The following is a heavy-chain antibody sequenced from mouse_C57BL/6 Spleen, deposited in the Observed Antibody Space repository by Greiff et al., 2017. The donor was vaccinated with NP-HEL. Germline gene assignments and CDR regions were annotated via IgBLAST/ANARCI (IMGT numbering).Heavy chain of an antibody. CDR3: ARSGSSGYYAMDY. J-gene: IGHJ4*01. V-gene: IGHV1-82*01. D-gene: IGHD1-1*01. CDR2: IYPGDGDT. CDR1: GYAFSSSW. Sequence: QVQLQQSGPELVKPGASVKISCTASGYAFSSSWMNWVKQRPGKGLEWIGRIYPGDGDTNYTGKFKGKATLTADKSSSTAYMQLSSLTSEDSAVYFCARSGSSGYYAMDYWGQGTTVTVSS.